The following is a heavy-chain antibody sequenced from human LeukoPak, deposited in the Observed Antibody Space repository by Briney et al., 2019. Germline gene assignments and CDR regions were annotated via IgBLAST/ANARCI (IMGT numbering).Heavy chain of an antibody. CDR3: AKDRNSWPTNFDS. CDR1: GFTFSSYA. D-gene: IGHD2/OR15-2a*01. J-gene: IGHJ4*02. Sequence: GGFLRLSCAASGFTFSSYAVNWVRQAPGKGLEWVSAISSSGGTTYYADSVKGRFSISRDNSKNMLYLQMNSLRAGDTAVYYCAKDRNSWPTNFDSWGQGTLVTVSA. CDR2: ISSSGGTT. V-gene: IGHV3-23*01.